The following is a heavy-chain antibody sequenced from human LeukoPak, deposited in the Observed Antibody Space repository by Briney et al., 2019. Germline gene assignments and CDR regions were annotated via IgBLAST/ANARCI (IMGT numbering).Heavy chain of an antibody. CDR1: GFTFSSYG. CDR2: ISDSGNT. Sequence: GGSLRLSCAASGFTFSSYGMSWVRQAPGKGLEWVSAISDSGNTYHADSAKGRFTISRDSSKNTLFLQMNRLRPEDAAVYYCAKAPVTTCRGAYCYPFDYWGQGTLVTVSS. CDR3: AKAPVTTCRGAYCYPFDY. D-gene: IGHD2-21*01. V-gene: IGHV3-23*01. J-gene: IGHJ4*02.